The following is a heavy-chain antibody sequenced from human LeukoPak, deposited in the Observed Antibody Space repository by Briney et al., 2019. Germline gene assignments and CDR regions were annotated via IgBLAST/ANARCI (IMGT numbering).Heavy chain of an antibody. Sequence: GGSLRLSCAASGFTFTAYAMYWVRQAPGKGLEYVAAISGNGGDTHYADSVKSRFTISRDNAKNTLFVQLDSLRPEDMAVYYCARDRAAGLDYDPSGLDYWGQGTLVAVSS. CDR1: GFTFTAYA. J-gene: IGHJ4*02. V-gene: IGHV3-64*02. CDR2: ISGNGGDT. CDR3: ARDRAAGLDYDPSGLDY. D-gene: IGHD3-22*01.